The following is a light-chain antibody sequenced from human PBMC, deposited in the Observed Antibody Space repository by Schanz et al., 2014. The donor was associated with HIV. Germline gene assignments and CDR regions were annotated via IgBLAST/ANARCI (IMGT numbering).Light chain of an antibody. CDR3: AAWDDSLNGPM. V-gene: IGLV2-8*01. CDR1: SSDVGGYNY. CDR2: EVT. J-gene: IGLJ3*02. Sequence: QSVLTQPASVSGSPGQSITIPCTGTSSDVGGYNYVAWYQQHPGKAPKLLISEVTKWPSGVPDRFSGSKSGNTASLTVSGLQAEDEADYHCAAWDDSLNGPMFGGGTKLTVL.